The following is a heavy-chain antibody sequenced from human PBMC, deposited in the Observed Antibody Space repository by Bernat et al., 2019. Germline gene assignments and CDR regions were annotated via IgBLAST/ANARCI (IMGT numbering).Heavy chain of an antibody. CDR3: ARVLISAASDAFDI. Sequence: QVQLVESGGGVVQPGRSLRLSCAASGYTFSSYGMHWVRQSPGRGLEWVAVIWYDGSKKYYADSVEGRFTISRDDSKNTLYLQMNSLRAEDTAVYYCARVLISAASDAFDIWGQGTMVTVSS. D-gene: IGHD5-18*01. CDR2: IWYDGSKK. CDR1: GYTFSSYG. V-gene: IGHV3-33*01. J-gene: IGHJ3*02.